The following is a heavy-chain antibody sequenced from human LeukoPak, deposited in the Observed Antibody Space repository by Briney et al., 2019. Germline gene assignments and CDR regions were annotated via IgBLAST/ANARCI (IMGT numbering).Heavy chain of an antibody. Sequence: GGSLRLSCAASGFTFSRYSMHWVRQAPGKGLVWVSHVNSDGSGTDYADSVKGRFTISRDNAKNTLYLQMNSLRAEDTAVYYCAKSDTPWGSWYYFDYWGQGTLVTVSS. V-gene: IGHV3-74*01. CDR3: AKSDTPWGSWYYFDY. CDR1: GFTFSRYS. CDR2: VNSDGSGT. D-gene: IGHD6-13*01. J-gene: IGHJ4*02.